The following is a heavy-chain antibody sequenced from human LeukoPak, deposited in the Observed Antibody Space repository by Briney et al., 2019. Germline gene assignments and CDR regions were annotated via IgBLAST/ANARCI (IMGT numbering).Heavy chain of an antibody. D-gene: IGHD4/OR15-4a*01. Sequence: PGGSLRLSCSASGFSFSDSYMNWFRLSPEKGLEWIAYITSSGATTEYADPVKGRFTISRVNAKNSMYLQMNSLRPEDTAVYYCARDPDYGDPYWGQGTLVTVSS. CDR1: GFSFSDSY. CDR2: ITSSGATT. J-gene: IGHJ4*02. CDR3: ARDPDYGDPY. V-gene: IGHV3-11*01.